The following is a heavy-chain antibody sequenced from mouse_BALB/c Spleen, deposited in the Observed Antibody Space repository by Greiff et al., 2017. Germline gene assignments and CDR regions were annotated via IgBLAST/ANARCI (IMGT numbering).Heavy chain of an antibody. CDR3: ARATGDY. J-gene: IGHJ2*01. V-gene: IGHV5-17*02. Sequence: EVQVVESGGGLVQPGGSRKLSCAASGFTFSSFGMHWVRQAPEKGLEWVAYISSGSSTIYYADTVKGRFTISRDNPKNTLFLQMTSLRSEDTAMYYCARATGDYWGQGTTLTVSS. D-gene: IGHD3-1*01. CDR2: ISSGSSTI. CDR1: GFTFSSFG.